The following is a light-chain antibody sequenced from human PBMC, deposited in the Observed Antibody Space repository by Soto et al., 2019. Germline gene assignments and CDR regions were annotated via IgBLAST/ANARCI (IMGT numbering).Light chain of an antibody. CDR3: QQRHNWPIT. CDR1: QTIRGL. CDR2: DTS. V-gene: IGKV3-11*01. J-gene: IGKJ5*01. Sequence: EIVLTQSPATLSLSPGERATLSCRTSQTIRGLLNWYQQRPGQAPRLLIYDTSNRATDIPARFSGSGSGTDFILTISSLDTEDFGFYFCQQRHNWPITFGQGTRLDIK.